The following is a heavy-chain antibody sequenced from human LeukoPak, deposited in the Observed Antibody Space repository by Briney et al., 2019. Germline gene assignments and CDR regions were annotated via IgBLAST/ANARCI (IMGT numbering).Heavy chain of an antibody. Sequence: GGSLRLSCAASGFTFDDYAMHWVRQASGKGLEWVSHITWDGGSTHYADSVKGRFTISRDNSKNTLYLQMNSLRAEDTAVYYCARGPKFAIRMIVVVTKGHFDYWGQGTLVTVSS. D-gene: IGHD3-22*01. CDR3: ARGPKFAIRMIVVVTKGHFDY. V-gene: IGHV3-43D*03. CDR1: GFTFDDYA. J-gene: IGHJ4*02. CDR2: ITWDGGST.